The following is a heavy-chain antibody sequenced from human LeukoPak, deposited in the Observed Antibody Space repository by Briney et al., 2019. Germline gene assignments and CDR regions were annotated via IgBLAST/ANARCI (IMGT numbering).Heavy chain of an antibody. V-gene: IGHV3-74*01. J-gene: IGHJ4*02. Sequence: GGSLRLSCAASGFTFSSYSMNWVRQAPGKGLVWVSRINSDGSSTSYADSVKGRFTISRDNAKNTLYLQMNSLRAEDTAVYYCARGDSSGYFFLVSQSLDYWGQGTLVTVSS. CDR3: ARGDSSGYFFLVSQSLDY. CDR2: INSDGSST. D-gene: IGHD3-22*01. CDR1: GFTFSSYS.